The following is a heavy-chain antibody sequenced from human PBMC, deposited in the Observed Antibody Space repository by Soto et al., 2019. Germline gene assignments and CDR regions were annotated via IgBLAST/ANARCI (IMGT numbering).Heavy chain of an antibody. Sequence: PVGSLRLSCAASGFTFSSYGMHWVRQAPGKGLEWVAVISYDGSNKYYADSVKGRFTISRDNSKNTLYLQMNSLRAEDTAVYHCAKDVSIAARNYYYYGMDVWGQGTTVTVSS. D-gene: IGHD6-6*01. CDR1: GFTFSSYG. CDR3: AKDVSIAARNYYYYGMDV. V-gene: IGHV3-30*18. J-gene: IGHJ6*02. CDR2: ISYDGSNK.